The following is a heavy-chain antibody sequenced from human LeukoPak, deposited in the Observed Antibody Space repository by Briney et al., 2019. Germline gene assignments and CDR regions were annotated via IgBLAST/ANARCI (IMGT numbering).Heavy chain of an antibody. CDR1: GLTFSIYA. CDR2: ISYDGSNK. D-gene: IGHD3-22*01. V-gene: IGHV3-30-3*01. CDR3: AKAWSSGYYFDY. Sequence: GGSLRLSCAASGLTFSIYAMHWVRQAPGKGLEWVAVISYDGSNKYYADSVKGRFTISRDNSKNTLYLQMNSLRAEDTAVYYCAKAWSSGYYFDYWGQGTLVTVSS. J-gene: IGHJ4*02.